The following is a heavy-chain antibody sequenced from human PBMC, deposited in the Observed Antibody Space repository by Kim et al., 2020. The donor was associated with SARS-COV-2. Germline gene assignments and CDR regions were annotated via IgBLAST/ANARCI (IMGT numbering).Heavy chain of an antibody. CDR2: ICGSGGST. CDR1: GFTFSSYA. Sequence: GGSLRLSCAASGFTFSSYAMRWVRQAPGKGLEWVSAICGSGGSTYYADSVRGRFTISRDNSKNTLYLQMNSLRAEDTAVYYCAKMSSSWAYFDYWGHGTLVTVSS. V-gene: IGHV3-23*01. CDR3: AKMSSSWAYFDY. J-gene: IGHJ4*03. D-gene: IGHD6-13*01.